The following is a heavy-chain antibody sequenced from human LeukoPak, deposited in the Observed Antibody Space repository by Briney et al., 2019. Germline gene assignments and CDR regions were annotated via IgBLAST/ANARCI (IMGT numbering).Heavy chain of an antibody. CDR2: IIPIFGTA. D-gene: IGHD3-22*01. CDR1: GGTFSSYA. J-gene: IGHJ4*02. CDR3: ARKMDDSRGYYYFDY. V-gene: IGHV1-69*13. Sequence: GASVKVSCKASGGTFSSYAISWVRQAPGQGLEWMGGIIPIFGTANYAQKFQGRVTITADESTSTAYMELSSLRSEDTAVYYCARKMDDSRGYYYFDYWGQGTLVTVSS.